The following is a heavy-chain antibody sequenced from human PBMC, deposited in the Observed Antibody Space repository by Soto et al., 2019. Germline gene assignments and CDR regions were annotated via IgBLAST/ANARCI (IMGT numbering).Heavy chain of an antibody. V-gene: IGHV1-69*02. CDR3: SNLYRAQSAGDCYQI. CDR2: IIPILFIA. D-gene: IGHD2-21*02. Sequence: GASVKVSCKASGGTFSSYTISLVRQAPVQVLELIVRIIPILFIANYSQKFQGRFTITSYKSTITSYIELIILRSEDTSVYYCSNLYRAQSAGDCYQIWGQGTLVTVSS. J-gene: IGHJ4*02. CDR1: GGTFSSYT.